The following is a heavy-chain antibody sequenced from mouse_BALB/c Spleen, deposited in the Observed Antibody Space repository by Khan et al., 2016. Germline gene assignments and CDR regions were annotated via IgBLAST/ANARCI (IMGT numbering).Heavy chain of an antibody. V-gene: IGHV3-8*02. CDR1: GDSITSGH. J-gene: IGHJ3*01. Sequence: EVQLQESGPSLAKPSQTLSLTCSVTGDSITSGHWNWIRKFPGNKFDFMGYISHSGDSYYNPSLKSRISITRDTSKNQYYLQLNSVTTEDTATYXCATSDYYGSAFAYWGQGTLVTVSA. CDR3: ATSDYYGSAFAY. D-gene: IGHD1-2*01. CDR2: ISHSGDS.